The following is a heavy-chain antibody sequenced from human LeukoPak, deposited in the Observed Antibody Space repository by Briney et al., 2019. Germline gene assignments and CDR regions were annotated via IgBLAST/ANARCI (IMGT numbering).Heavy chain of an antibody. J-gene: IGHJ5*01. Sequence: GGSLRLSCAASGFTFSSYAMSWVLQAPGKGLEWVSAISGSGGSTYYADSVKGRFIISRDNSKNTLYLQMNSLRAEDTAVYYCEKARYSSGWFDYWGQGPLVTVSS. CDR1: GFTFSSYA. CDR2: ISGSGGST. V-gene: IGHV3-23*01. D-gene: IGHD6-19*01. CDR3: EKARYSSGWFDY.